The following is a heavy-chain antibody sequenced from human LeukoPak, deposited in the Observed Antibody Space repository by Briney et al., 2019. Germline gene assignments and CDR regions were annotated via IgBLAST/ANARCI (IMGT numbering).Heavy chain of an antibody. CDR1: GFTFSSYV. J-gene: IGHJ4*02. CDR2: IGGSGGRT. CDR3: ARDMSYYDSTSDY. V-gene: IGHV3-23*01. Sequence: GGSLRLSCAASGFTFSSYVMSWVRQAPGKGLEWVSTIGGSGGRTYYADSVKGRFTVSRDNSKNTLYLQMNSLRAEDTAVYYCARDMSYYDSTSDYWGQGTLVTVSS. D-gene: IGHD3-22*01.